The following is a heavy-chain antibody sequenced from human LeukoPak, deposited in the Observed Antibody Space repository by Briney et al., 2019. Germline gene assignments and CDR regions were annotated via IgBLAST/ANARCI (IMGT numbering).Heavy chain of an antibody. Sequence: ASVKVSCKASGYTFTSYGISWVRQAPGQGLEWMGWISAYNGNTNYAQKLQGRVTMTTDTSTSTAYMELRSLSSDDTAVYYCARDPADPWGVYGSGGDDYWGQGTLVTVSS. V-gene: IGHV1-18*01. CDR2: ISAYNGNT. CDR1: GYTFTSYG. J-gene: IGHJ4*02. D-gene: IGHD3-10*01. CDR3: ARDPADPWGVYGSGGDDY.